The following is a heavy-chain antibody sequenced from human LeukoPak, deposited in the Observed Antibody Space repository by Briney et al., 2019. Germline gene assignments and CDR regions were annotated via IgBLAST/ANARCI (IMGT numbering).Heavy chain of an antibody. D-gene: IGHD6-13*01. CDR1: GFTFSSYA. V-gene: IGHV3-23*01. J-gene: IGHJ4*02. CDR2: ISGSGGST. Sequence: GGSLRLSCAASGFTFSSYAMSWVSQAPGKGLEWVSAISGSGGSTYYADSVKGRFTISRGNSKNTLYLQMNSLRAEDTAVYYCAKDYELAAAGTFTFDYWGQGTLVTVSS. CDR3: AKDYELAAAGTFTFDY.